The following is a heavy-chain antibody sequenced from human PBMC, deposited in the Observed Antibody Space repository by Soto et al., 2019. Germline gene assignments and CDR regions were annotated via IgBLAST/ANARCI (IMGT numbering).Heavy chain of an antibody. CDR1: GGPFSGYY. D-gene: IGHD6-19*01. CDR3: ARDGAVAGILGIYY. J-gene: IGHJ4*02. Sequence: PSETLSLTCAVYGGPFSGYYWSWIRQPPGKGLEWIGKINHSGGTNYNPSLKSRVTISVDTSKNQFSLNLSSVTAADTAVYYCARDGAVAGILGIYYWGQGTLVTVSS. V-gene: IGHV4-34*01. CDR2: INHSGGT.